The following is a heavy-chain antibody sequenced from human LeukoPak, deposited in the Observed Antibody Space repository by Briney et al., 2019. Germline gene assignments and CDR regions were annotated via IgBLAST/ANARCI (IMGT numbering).Heavy chain of an antibody. V-gene: IGHV3-64*01. CDR1: GFTFSSYA. CDR2: ISSTGTST. CDR3: AGVGKTSSAY. J-gene: IGHJ4*02. Sequence: GGSLRLSCAASGFTFSSYAMHWVRQAPGKGLEYVSAISSTGTSTYYANSVKGRFTISRDNSKNTLYLQMGSLRGEDMAVYYCAGVGKTSSAYWGQGTLVTVSS.